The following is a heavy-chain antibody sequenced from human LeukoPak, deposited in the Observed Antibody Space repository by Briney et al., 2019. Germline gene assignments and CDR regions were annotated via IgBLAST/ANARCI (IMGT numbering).Heavy chain of an antibody. CDR3: AKDCGGDCFSRKYFQH. CDR2: ISGSGAST. V-gene: IGHV3-23*01. Sequence: GGSLRLSCAASGFPFTTYAMTWVRQTPGKGLEWVSAISGSGASTYYADSVKGRFTISRDSSKNTVYLQMNSLRAEDTAVYYCAKDCGGDCFSRKYFQHWGQGTLVTVSS. D-gene: IGHD2-21*01. J-gene: IGHJ1*01. CDR1: GFPFTTYA.